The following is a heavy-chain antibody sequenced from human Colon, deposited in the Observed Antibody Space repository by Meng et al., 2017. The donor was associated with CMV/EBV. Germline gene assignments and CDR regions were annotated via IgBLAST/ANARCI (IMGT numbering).Heavy chain of an antibody. CDR3: ASRGGHCSGTNCYRNDY. D-gene: IGHD2-2*02. CDR1: GVSVNSGSQY. CDR2: IYYTGST. J-gene: IGHJ4*02. V-gene: IGHV4-61*01. Sequence: SETLSLTCNVSGVSVNSGSQYWRWIRQPPGKGLEWIGNIYYTGSTNYNPSLKSRVIISIDTSKNQFSLKLTSVSAADTAVYYCASRGGHCSGTNCYRNDYWGQGTLVTVSS.